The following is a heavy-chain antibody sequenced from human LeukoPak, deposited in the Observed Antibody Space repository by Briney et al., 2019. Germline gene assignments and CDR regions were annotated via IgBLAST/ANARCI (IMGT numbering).Heavy chain of an antibody. CDR2: MNPNSGNT. V-gene: IGHV1-8*03. Sequence: ASVKVSCKASGYTFTSYDINWVRQATGQGREWMGWMNPNSGNTGYAQKFQGRVTITRNTSISTAYMELSSLRSEDTAVYYCARGRSIVVVPAAMIGPGNNWFDPWGQGTLVTVSS. D-gene: IGHD2-2*01. CDR3: ARGRSIVVVPAAMIGPGNNWFDP. J-gene: IGHJ5*02. CDR1: GYTFTSYD.